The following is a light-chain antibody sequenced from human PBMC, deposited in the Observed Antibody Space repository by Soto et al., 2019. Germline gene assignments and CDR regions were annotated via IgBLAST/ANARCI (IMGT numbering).Light chain of an antibody. CDR3: QKYGSLSWT. J-gene: IGKJ1*01. V-gene: IGKV3-20*01. CDR2: GAS. Sequence: EIVLRQSPGTLSLAPGERATLSCRARKNVDNKYFDRNQIKPGQAPRLIIFGASGRATGLPDRFSASGSETDFPLHIRRLEPQDFAVYYCQKYGSLSWTFGQGTKVDLK. CDR1: KNVDNKY.